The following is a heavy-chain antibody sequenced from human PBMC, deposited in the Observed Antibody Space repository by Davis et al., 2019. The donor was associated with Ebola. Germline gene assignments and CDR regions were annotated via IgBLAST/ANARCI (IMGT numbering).Heavy chain of an antibody. V-gene: IGHV4-34*01. Sequence: SETLSLTCAVYGGSFSGHYWSWIRQPPGKGLEWIGEINHSGSTNYNPSLKSRVTISVDTSKNQFSLKLSSVTAADTAVYYCARGLHYYDSSGYWVYWGQGTLVTVSS. CDR1: GGSFSGHY. D-gene: IGHD3-22*01. CDR2: INHSGST. CDR3: ARGLHYYDSSGYWVY. J-gene: IGHJ4*02.